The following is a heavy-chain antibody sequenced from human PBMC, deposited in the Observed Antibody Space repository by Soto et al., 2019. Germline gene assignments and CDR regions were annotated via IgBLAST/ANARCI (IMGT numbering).Heavy chain of an antibody. CDR1: GFTFSSYG. D-gene: IGHD1-26*01. J-gene: IGHJ5*02. CDR3: AKDSGEWELRYWFDP. Sequence: GGSLRLSCAASGFTFSSYGMHWVRQAPGKGLEWVAVISYDGSNKYYADSVKGRFTISRDNSKNTLYLQMNSLRAEDTAVYYCAKDSGEWELRYWFDPWGQGTLVTVSS. V-gene: IGHV3-30*18. CDR2: ISYDGSNK.